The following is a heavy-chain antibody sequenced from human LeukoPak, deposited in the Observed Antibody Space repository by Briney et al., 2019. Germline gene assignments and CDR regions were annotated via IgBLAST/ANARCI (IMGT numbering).Heavy chain of an antibody. CDR3: ANDPSIAWGCFDY. CDR2: IDTTSSTI. V-gene: IGHV3-48*02. J-gene: IGHJ4*02. D-gene: IGHD2-8*02. CDR1: GFTFSSYS. Sequence: GGSLRLSCAASGFTFSSYSFNWVRQAPGKGLEWVSYIDTTSSTIYYADSVKGRFTISRDNAKDSVYLQMNSLRDEDRALYYCANDPSIAWGCFDYWGQGALVTVSS.